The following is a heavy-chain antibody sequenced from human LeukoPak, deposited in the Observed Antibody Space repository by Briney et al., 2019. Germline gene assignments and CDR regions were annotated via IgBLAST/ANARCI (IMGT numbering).Heavy chain of an antibody. Sequence: GGSLRLSCAASGFTFDDYAMHWVRQAPGKGLEWVSLISGDGGSTYYADSVKGRFTISRDNSKNSLYLQMNSLRTEDTALYYCSKDIAVYYDFWSGYYPGIAAAGIFEYWGQGTLVTVSS. CDR3: SKDIAVYYDFWSGYYPGIAAAGIFEY. J-gene: IGHJ4*02. V-gene: IGHV3-43*02. CDR1: GFTFDDYA. D-gene: IGHD3-3*01. CDR2: ISGDGGST.